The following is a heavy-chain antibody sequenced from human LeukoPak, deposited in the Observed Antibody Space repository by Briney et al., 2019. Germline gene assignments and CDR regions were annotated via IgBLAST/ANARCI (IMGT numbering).Heavy chain of an antibody. V-gene: IGHV3-23*01. CDR1: GFTFSSYA. CDR3: AKVGRYYDSSGYFEFFHH. CDR2: ISGSGGST. D-gene: IGHD3-22*01. Sequence: PGGSLRLSCGASGFTFSSYAMTWVRQAPGKGLEWVSAISGSGGSTYYADSVKGRFTISRDNSKNTLYLQMNSLRAEDTAVYYCAKVGRYYDSSGYFEFFHHWGQGTLVTVSS. J-gene: IGHJ1*01.